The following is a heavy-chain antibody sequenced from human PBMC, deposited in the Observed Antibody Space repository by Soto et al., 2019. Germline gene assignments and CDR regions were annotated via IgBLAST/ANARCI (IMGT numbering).Heavy chain of an antibody. J-gene: IGHJ4*02. CDR3: ARTGSIQLWLHVSYYFDY. Sequence: PSETLSLTCAVYGGSFSGYYWSWIRQPPGKGLEWIGEINHSGSTNYNPSLKSRVTISVDTSKNQFSLKLSSVTAADTAVYYCARTGSIQLWLHVSYYFDYWGQGTLVTVSS. CDR1: GGSFSGYY. D-gene: IGHD5-18*01. V-gene: IGHV4-34*01. CDR2: INHSGST.